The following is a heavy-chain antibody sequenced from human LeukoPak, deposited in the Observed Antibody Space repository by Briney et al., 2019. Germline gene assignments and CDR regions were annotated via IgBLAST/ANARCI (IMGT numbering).Heavy chain of an antibody. Sequence: ASVKVSCKASGYTFTGYYMHWVRQAPGQGLEWMGWISAYNGNTNYAQKLQGRVTMTTDTSTSTAYMELRSLRSDDTAVYYCARDGKVTALLGCMDVWGQGTTVTVSS. V-gene: IGHV1-18*04. D-gene: IGHD2-21*02. CDR3: ARDGKVTALLGCMDV. J-gene: IGHJ6*02. CDR2: ISAYNGNT. CDR1: GYTFTGYY.